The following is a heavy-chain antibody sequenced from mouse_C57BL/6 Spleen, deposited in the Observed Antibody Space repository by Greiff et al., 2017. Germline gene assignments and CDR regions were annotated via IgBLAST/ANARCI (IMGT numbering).Heavy chain of an antibody. J-gene: IGHJ2*01. Sequence: QVQLKESGAELVRPGASVTLSCKASGYTFTDYEMHWVKQTPVHGLEWIGAIDPETGGTAYNQKFKGKAILTADKSSSTAYMELRSLTSEDSAVYYCRSSGYDYWGQGTTLTVSS. CDR1: GYTFTDYE. CDR3: RSSGYDY. CDR2: IDPETGGT. V-gene: IGHV1-15*01. D-gene: IGHD3-2*02.